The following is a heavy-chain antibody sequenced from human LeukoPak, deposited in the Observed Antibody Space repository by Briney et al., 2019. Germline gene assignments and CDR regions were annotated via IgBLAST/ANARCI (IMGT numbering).Heavy chain of an antibody. V-gene: IGHV4-34*01. CDR1: GGSLRGYY. CDR2: INHSGST. D-gene: IGHD6-13*01. CDR3: ARGGVAAAGTHYYYYGMDV. Sequence: PSETPSLTCAVYGGSLRGYYWSWIRQPPGKGLEWSGEINHSGSTNSKPSLKSRVTISVDASKNQFSLKLSSVTAADTAVYYCARGGVAAAGTHYYYYGMDVWGQGTTVTVSS. J-gene: IGHJ6*02.